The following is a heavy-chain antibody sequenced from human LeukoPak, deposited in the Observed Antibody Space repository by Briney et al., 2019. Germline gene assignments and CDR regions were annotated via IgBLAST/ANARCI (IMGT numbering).Heavy chain of an antibody. V-gene: IGHV1-18*01. D-gene: IGHD2-8*01. CDR2: ISGYNGDT. CDR3: ARDLEYCTNGVCHFDY. CDR1: GYTFTSYG. Sequence: ASVKASCKASGYTFTSYGISWVRQAPGQGLEWMGWISGYNGDTNYAQNLQGRGTMTTDTSTSTAYMELRSLRSDDTAVYYCARDLEYCTNGVCHFDYWGQGTLVTVSS. J-gene: IGHJ4*02.